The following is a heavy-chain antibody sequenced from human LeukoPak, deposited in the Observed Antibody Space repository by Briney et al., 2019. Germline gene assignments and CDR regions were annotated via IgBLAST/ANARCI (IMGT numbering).Heavy chain of an antibody. CDR3: ARARFDCSGGSCYPYYYYYCYMDV. V-gene: IGHV4-4*07. CDR2: IYTSGST. J-gene: IGHJ6*03. D-gene: IGHD2-15*01. Sequence: SETLSLTCTVSGGSISSYYWSWIRQPAGKGLEWIGRIYTSGSTNYNPSLKSRVTMSVDTSKNQFSLKLSSVTAADTAVYYCARARFDCSGGSCYPYYYYYCYMDVWGKGTTVTVSS. CDR1: GGSISSYY.